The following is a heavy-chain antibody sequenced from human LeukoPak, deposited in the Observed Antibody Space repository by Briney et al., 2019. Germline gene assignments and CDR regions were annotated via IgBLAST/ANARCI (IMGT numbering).Heavy chain of an antibody. D-gene: IGHD3-10*01. CDR3: ASPRGDYYYGVDV. V-gene: IGHV3-74*03. CDR1: GFTFSSSW. J-gene: IGHJ6*02. CDR2: IKSDGSST. Sequence: GGCLRLSCAASGFTFSSSWMRWVRHVRGKGLVWVSRIKSDGSSTTYADSVKGRFTISRDNAKTTLYLQMNSLRGEDTAVYYCASPRGDYYYGVDVWGQGTTVTVSS.